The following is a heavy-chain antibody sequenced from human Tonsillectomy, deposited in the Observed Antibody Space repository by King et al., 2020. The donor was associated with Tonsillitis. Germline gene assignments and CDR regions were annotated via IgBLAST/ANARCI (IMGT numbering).Heavy chain of an antibody. Sequence: VQLVESGGVVVQPGGSLRLSCAASGFTFDDYTMHWVRQAPGKGLEWVSLISWDGGSTYYADSVKGRFTISRDNSKNSLYLQMNSLRTEDTALYYCAKDMARQDCSSTSCYVGAGAFDYWGQGTLVTVSS. CDR2: ISWDGGST. J-gene: IGHJ4*02. V-gene: IGHV3-43*01. CDR3: AKDMARQDCSSTSCYVGAGAFDY. CDR1: GFTFDDYT. D-gene: IGHD2-2*01.